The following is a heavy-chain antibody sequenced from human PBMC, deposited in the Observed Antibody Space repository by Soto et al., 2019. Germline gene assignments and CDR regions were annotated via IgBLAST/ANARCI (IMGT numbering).Heavy chain of an antibody. D-gene: IGHD3-3*01. CDR1: GYSFTSYW. Sequence: GESLKISCKGSGYSFTSYWISWVRQMPGKGLEWMGRIDPSDSYTNYSPSFQGDVTISADKSISTAYLQWSSLKASDTAMSYCARLPLLEWLLRDYYYYGMDVWGQGTTVTVSS. V-gene: IGHV5-10-1*01. J-gene: IGHJ6*02. CDR2: IDPSDSYT. CDR3: ARLPLLEWLLRDYYYYGMDV.